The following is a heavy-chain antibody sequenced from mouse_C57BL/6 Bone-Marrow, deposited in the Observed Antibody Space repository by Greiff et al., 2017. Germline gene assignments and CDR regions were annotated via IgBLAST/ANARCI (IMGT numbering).Heavy chain of an antibody. V-gene: IGHV1-53*01. CDR1: GYTFTSYW. CDR3: ARRDPTGSSYENAMDY. D-gene: IGHD1-1*01. Sequence: QVQLQQPGTELVKPGASVKLSCKASGYTFTSYWMHWVKQRPGQGLEWIGNINPSNGGTNYNEKFKSKATLTVDKSSSTAYMQLSSLTSEDSAVYYCARRDPTGSSYENAMDYWGQGTSVTVSS. J-gene: IGHJ4*01. CDR2: INPSNGGT.